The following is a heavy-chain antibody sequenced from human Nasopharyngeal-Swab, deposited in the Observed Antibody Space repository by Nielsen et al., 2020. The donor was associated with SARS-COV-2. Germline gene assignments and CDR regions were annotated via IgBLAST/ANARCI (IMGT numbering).Heavy chain of an antibody. V-gene: IGHV3-23*01. Sequence: WIRQPPGKGLEWVSGISGSGGSTYYADSVKGRFTISRDISKNTLYVQMNSLRAEDTAVYYCAKHFCSGGSGYSGWAYEVDYWGQGTLVTVSS. J-gene: IGHJ4*02. CDR2: ISGSGGST. D-gene: IGHD2-15*01. CDR3: AKHFCSGGSGYSGWAYEVDY.